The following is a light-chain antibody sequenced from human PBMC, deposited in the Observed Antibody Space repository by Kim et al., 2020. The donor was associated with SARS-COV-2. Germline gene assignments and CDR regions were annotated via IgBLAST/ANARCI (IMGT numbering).Light chain of an antibody. CDR1: SNDVGGYNY. CDR2: DVS. J-gene: IGLJ1*01. CDR3: SSYTSSSTPYV. V-gene: IGLV2-14*03. Sequence: QSITISCTGTSNDVGGYNYVSWYQQHPGNAPKLMIYDVSHRPSGVSTRFSGSKSGNTASLTISGLQAEDEADYYCSSYTSSSTPYVFGTGTKVTVL.